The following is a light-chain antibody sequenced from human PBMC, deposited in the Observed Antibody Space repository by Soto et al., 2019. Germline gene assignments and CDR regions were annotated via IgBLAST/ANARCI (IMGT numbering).Light chain of an antibody. CDR1: SGHNNYA. Sequence: QLVLTQSPSASASLGASVKLTCTLSSGHNNYAIAWYQQQSEKGPRYLMKVDSDGSLRKGDGIPDRFSGSNSGAERYLTISSLQSEDEADYYCQTWGPGIWVFGGGTKLTVL. V-gene: IGLV4-69*01. CDR3: QTWGPGIWV. J-gene: IGLJ3*02. CDR2: VDSDGSL.